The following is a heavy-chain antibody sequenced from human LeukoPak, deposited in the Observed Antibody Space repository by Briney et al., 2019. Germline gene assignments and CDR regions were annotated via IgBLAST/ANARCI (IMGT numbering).Heavy chain of an antibody. D-gene: IGHD4-17*01. CDR1: GYTFTGYY. CDR2: INPNSGVT. CDR3: GRGSGDYLFDY. J-gene: IGHJ4*02. V-gene: IGHV1-2*02. Sequence: ASVKVSCKASGYTFTGYYMHWVRQAPGQGLEWMGWINPNSGVTNYAQKFKGRVTMTRATSISTAYMERSRWRSDATAWYNCGRGSGDYLFDYWGQGTLVTVSS.